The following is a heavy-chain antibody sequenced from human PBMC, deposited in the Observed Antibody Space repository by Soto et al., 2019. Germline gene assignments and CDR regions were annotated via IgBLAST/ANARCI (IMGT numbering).Heavy chain of an antibody. D-gene: IGHD2-2*01. CDR3: GRDGYSTRSYCYYGMDV. V-gene: IGHV5-51*01. CDR1: GYSFTSYW. J-gene: IGHJ6*04. CDR2: IYPGDSDT. Sequence: PWESLKISCKGSGYSFTSYWIGWVRQMPGKGLEWMGIIYPGDSDTRYSPSFQGQVTISADKSISTAYLQWSSLKASDTAMYYCGRDGYSTRSYCYYGMDVWGEGTAVTLAS.